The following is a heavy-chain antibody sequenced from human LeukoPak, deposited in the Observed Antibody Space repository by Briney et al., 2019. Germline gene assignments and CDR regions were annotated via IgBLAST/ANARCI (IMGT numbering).Heavy chain of an antibody. CDR1: GYTFTSCD. J-gene: IGHJ4*02. D-gene: IGHD6-19*01. CDR2: MNPNSGNT. CDR3: TRGSSGRRDY. V-gene: IGHV1-8*01. Sequence: ASVKVSCKASGYTFTSCDINWVRQATGQGLEWIGWMNPNSGNTGYGQSFQGRVTMTRDDSISTAYMELSNLRSEDTAIYYCTRGSSGRRDYWGQGTLVTVSS.